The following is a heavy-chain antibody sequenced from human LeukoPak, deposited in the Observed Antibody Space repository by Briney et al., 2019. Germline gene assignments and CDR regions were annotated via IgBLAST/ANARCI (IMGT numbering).Heavy chain of an antibody. CDR2: KCYRYKWYK. D-gene: IGHD3-10*01. J-gene: IGHJ6*02. CDR1: GHSVSSNSTA. Sequence: SQTLSLTCAISGHSVSSNSTAWNWIRHSPSRGLEWPRRKCYRYKWYKEHAVSVKSRIAIIPDTSKNQFALQLNSVTPGDTAVYYCARDRGMRGLYYGMDVWGQGTTVTVSS. V-gene: IGHV6-1*01. CDR3: ARDRGMRGLYYGMDV.